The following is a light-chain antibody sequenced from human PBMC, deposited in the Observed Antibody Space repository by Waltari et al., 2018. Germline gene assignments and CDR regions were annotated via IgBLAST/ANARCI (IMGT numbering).Light chain of an antibody. CDR3: QKYERLPAT. CDR2: DIS. V-gene: IGKV3-20*01. Sequence: IVLTQSPGTLSLSLGDRVTLSCRASQSIGRSVVWYQQRPGQAPRLLIYDISRRATGIPDRFSGSGYGTDFSLTISRLEPEDFSVYYCQKYERLPATFGQGTTVEIK. CDR1: QSIGRS. J-gene: IGKJ1*01.